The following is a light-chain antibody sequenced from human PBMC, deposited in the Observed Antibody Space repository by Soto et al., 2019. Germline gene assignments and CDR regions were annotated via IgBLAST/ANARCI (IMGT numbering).Light chain of an antibody. J-gene: IGLJ1*01. Sequence: QSALTQPPSASGTPGQRVTISCSGGSSNIGSYTVNWYQQLPGTAPKLLIFSNNLRPSGVPDRFSGSKSGTSASLAISGLQSEDEADYYCAAWDDSLNVYGFGSGTRSPS. CDR2: SNN. CDR3: AAWDDSLNVYG. CDR1: SSNIGSYT. V-gene: IGLV1-44*01.